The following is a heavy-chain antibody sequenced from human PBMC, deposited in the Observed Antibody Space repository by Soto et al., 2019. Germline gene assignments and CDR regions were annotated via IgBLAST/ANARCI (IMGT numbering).Heavy chain of an antibody. CDR3: ARVVATIPSGYMLFDY. V-gene: IGHV4-34*01. Sequence: QVQLQQWGAGLLKPSETLSLTCAVYGGSFSGYYWSWIRQPPGKGLEWIGEINHSGSTNYNPSLKSRVTISVDTSKNQFSLKLSSVTAADTAVYYCARVVATIPSGYMLFDYCGQGTLVTVSS. CDR2: INHSGST. CDR1: GGSFSGYY. J-gene: IGHJ4*02. D-gene: IGHD5-12*01.